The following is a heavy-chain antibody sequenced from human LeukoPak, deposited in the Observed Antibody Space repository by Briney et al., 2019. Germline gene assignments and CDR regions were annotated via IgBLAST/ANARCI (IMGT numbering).Heavy chain of an antibody. V-gene: IGHV4-31*03. Sequence: SQTLSLTCTVSGGSISSGGYYWGWIRQHPGKGLEWIGYIYYSGSTYYNPSLKSRVTISVDTSKNQFSLKLSSVTAADTAAYYCARDLRGDYSFDYWGQGTLVTVSS. J-gene: IGHJ4*02. CDR3: ARDLRGDYSFDY. D-gene: IGHD2-21*02. CDR1: GGSISSGGYY. CDR2: IYYSGST.